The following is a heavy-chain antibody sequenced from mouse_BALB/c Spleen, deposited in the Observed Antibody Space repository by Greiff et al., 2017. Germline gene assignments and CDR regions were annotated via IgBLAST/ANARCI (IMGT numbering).Heavy chain of an antibody. J-gene: IGHJ3*01. CDR3: AGYYYGEFAY. CDR2: ISYDGSN. D-gene: IGHD1-1*01. V-gene: IGHV3-6*02. CDR1: GYSITSGYY. Sequence: EVKLEESGPGLVKPSQSLSLTCSVTGYSITSGYYWNWIRQFPGNKLEWMGYISYDGSNNYNPSLKNRISITRDTSKNQFFLKLNSVTTEDTATYYCAGYYYGEFAYWGQGTLVTVSA.